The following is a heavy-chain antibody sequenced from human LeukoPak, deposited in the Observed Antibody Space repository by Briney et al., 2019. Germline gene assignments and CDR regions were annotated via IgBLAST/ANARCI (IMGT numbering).Heavy chain of an antibody. D-gene: IGHD3-22*01. V-gene: IGHV3-21*01. J-gene: IGHJ4*02. CDR2: ITPTSSYI. Sequence: GGSLRLSCGASGFTFSSFSMNWVRQAPGRGLEWVSSITPTSSYIYYADSVRGRFTISRDNAKNSLFLQMDSLSAEDTAVYYCVRLRRSSATGGYYYYYDYWGQGILVTVSS. CDR1: GFTFSSFS. CDR3: VRLRRSSATGGYYYYYDY.